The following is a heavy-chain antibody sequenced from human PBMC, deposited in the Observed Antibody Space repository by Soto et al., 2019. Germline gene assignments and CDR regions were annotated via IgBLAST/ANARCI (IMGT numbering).Heavy chain of an antibody. Sequence: QVQLVQSGAEVKKPGSSVKVSCKGSGGTFNSYTVTWVRQAPGQGLEWMGRIIPMFGIATYAQNCQGRVTITADXPXXXAXXEVSSLRSEATAVYYCARDWGRSDVVPAAISAMDVWGQGTTVTVSS. J-gene: IGHJ6*02. D-gene: IGHD2-2*01. CDR1: GGTFNSYT. V-gene: IGHV1-69*08. CDR2: IIPMFGIA. CDR3: ARDWGRSDVVPAAISAMDV.